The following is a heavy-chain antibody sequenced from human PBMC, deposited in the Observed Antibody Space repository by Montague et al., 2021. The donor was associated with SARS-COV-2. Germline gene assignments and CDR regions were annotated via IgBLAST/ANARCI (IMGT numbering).Heavy chain of an antibody. CDR3: AREGSGWYYFDD. Sequence: TLSLTCTVSGGSISSGSYYWSWIRQPAGKGLEWIGRIYTSGSTNYNPSLKSRVTISVDTSKNQFSLKLSSVTAADTAVYYCAREGSGWYYFDDWGQGTLVTVSS. V-gene: IGHV4-61*02. J-gene: IGHJ4*02. CDR2: IYTSGST. D-gene: IGHD6-19*01. CDR1: GGSISSGSYY.